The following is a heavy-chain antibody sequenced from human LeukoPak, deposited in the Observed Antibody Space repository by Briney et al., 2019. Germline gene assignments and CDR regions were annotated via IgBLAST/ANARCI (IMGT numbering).Heavy chain of an antibody. D-gene: IGHD6-19*01. CDR2: ISTGSTDK. V-gene: IGHV3-21*06. CDR1: GFIFSDYS. Sequence: GGSLRLSCTASGFIFSDYSIHWVRQAPGKGLEWVSSISTGSTDKYFADSVKGRFTISRDNAKNSLYLQMNSLRAEDSAVYYCARGPTLIGVAGTWALDYWGQGTLVTVSS. J-gene: IGHJ4*02. CDR3: ARGPTLIGVAGTWALDY.